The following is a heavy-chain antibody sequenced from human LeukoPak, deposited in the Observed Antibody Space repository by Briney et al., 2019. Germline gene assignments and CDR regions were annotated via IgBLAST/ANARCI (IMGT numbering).Heavy chain of an antibody. Sequence: SQTLSLTCAVSGGSISSGGYSWSWIRQPPGKGLEWIGYIYHSGSTYYNPSLKSRVTISVDRSKNQFSLKLSSVTAADTAVYYCARACGYCSGGSCPGFWFDPRGQGTLVTVSS. CDR2: IYHSGST. CDR3: ARACGYCSGGSCPGFWFDP. V-gene: IGHV4-30-2*01. J-gene: IGHJ5*02. CDR1: GGSISSGGYS. D-gene: IGHD2-15*01.